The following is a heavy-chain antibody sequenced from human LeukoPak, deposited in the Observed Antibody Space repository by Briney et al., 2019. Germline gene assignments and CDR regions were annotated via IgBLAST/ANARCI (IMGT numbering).Heavy chain of an antibody. CDR3: ARVYCSGGSCCFDY. D-gene: IGHD2-15*01. J-gene: IGHJ4*02. CDR1: GGSISGYS. CDR2: IYHSGST. V-gene: IGHV4-30-2*01. Sequence: SETLSLTCTVSGGSISGYSWSWIRQPPGKGLEWIGYIYHSGSTYYNPSLKSRVTISVDRSKNQFSLKLSSVTAADTAVYYCARVYCSGGSCCFDYWGQGTLVTVSS.